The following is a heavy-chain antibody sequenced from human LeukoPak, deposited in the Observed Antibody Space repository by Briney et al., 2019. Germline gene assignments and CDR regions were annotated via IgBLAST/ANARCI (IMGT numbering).Heavy chain of an antibody. J-gene: IGHJ4*02. CDR2: IKQDGSEK. CDR1: GFTFSSYW. CDR3: ARDQEYSSAFDY. V-gene: IGHV3-7*01. D-gene: IGHD5-18*01. Sequence: PGGSLRLSCAASGFTFSSYWMSWVRQAPGKGLEWVANIKQDGSEKCYVDSVKGRFTIPRDNAKNSLYLQMNSLRAEDTAVYYCARDQEYSSAFDYWGQGTLVTVSS.